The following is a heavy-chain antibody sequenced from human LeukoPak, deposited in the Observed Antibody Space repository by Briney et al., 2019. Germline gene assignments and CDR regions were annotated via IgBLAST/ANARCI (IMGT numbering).Heavy chain of an antibody. V-gene: IGHV1-69-2*01. CDR3: ANLRRNLFDP. CDR2: VDPEDGET. Sequence: ASVKVSCKVSGYTFTDYYMHWVQQAPGKGLEWMGLVDPEDGETIYAEKFQGRVTITADTSTDTAYMELSSLRSEDTAVYYCANLRRNLFDPWGQGTLVTVSS. D-gene: IGHD1-14*01. J-gene: IGHJ5*02. CDR1: GYTFTDYY.